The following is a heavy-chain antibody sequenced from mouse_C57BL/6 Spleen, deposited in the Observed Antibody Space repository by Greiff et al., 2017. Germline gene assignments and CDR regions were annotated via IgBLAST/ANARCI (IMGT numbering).Heavy chain of an antibody. CDR1: GFTFSDYG. Sequence: EVMLVESGGGLVKPGGSLKLSCAASGFTFSDYGMHWVRQAPEKGLEWVAYISSGRSTISYADTVKGRFTLSRDNAKNTLFLQMTSLRAEDTAMYYCARDYGSLFAYWGQGTLVTVSA. CDR2: ISSGRSTI. CDR3: ARDYGSLFAY. V-gene: IGHV5-17*01. J-gene: IGHJ3*01. D-gene: IGHD1-1*01.